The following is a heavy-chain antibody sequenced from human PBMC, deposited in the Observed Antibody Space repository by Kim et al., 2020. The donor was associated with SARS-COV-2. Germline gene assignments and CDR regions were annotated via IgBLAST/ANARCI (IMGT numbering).Heavy chain of an antibody. J-gene: IGHJ6*01. CDR1: GGSISRYY. D-gene: IGHD6-6*01. CDR2: IYYSGST. Sequence: SETLSLTCTVSGGSISRYYWSWIRQPPGKGLEWIGDIYYSGSTNYNPSLKSRVTISVDTSKNQFSLKLSSVTAADTAVYYCARAIRVSSTLRYYYYFGM. CDR3: ARAIRVSSTLRYYYYFGM. V-gene: IGHV4-59*13.